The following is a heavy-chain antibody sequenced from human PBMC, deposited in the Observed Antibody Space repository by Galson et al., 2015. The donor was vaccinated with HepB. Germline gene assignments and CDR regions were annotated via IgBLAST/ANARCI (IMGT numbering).Heavy chain of an antibody. CDR1: GGTFGSYA. CDR3: ARGVEMVRGVIIPFDY. J-gene: IGHJ4*02. CDR2: IIPIFGTA. V-gene: IGHV1-69*13. D-gene: IGHD3-10*01. Sequence: SVTVSCKASGGTFGSYAISWVRQAPGQGLEWMGGIIPIFGTANYAQKFQGRVTITADESTSTAYMELSSLRSEDTAVYYCARGVEMVRGVIIPFDYWGQGTLVTVSS.